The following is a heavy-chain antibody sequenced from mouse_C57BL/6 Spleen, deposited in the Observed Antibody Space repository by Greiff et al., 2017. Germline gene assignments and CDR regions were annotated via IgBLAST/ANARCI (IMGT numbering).Heavy chain of an antibody. CDR1: GFTFSDYY. V-gene: IGHV5-16*01. J-gene: IGHJ4*01. CDR2: INYDGSST. D-gene: IGHD2-4*01. Sequence: EVKLVESEGGLVQPGSSMKLSCTASGFTFSDYYMAWVRQVPEKGLEWVANINYDGSSTYYLDSLKSRFIISRDNAKNILYLQMSSLKSEDTATYYCAREFDYSYAMDYWGQGTSVTVSS. CDR3: AREFDYSYAMDY.